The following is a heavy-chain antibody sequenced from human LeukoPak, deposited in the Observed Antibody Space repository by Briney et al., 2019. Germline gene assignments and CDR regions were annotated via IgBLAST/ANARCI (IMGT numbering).Heavy chain of an antibody. J-gene: IGHJ3*02. CDR2: ISSSGYTI. Sequence: PGGSLRLSCEASGFTFSSYEINWVRQAPGKGLEWVSYISSSGYTIYYADSVKGRFTISRDNAKNSLYLQMNSLRAEDTAVYYCARNPGCSGGTCYFRGAFDIWGQGTVVTVSS. CDR1: GFTFSSYE. V-gene: IGHV3-48*03. D-gene: IGHD2-15*01. CDR3: ARNPGCSGGTCYFRGAFDI.